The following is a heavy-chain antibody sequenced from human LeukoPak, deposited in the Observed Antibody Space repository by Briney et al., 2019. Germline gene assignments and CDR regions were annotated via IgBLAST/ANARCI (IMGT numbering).Heavy chain of an antibody. J-gene: IGHJ4*02. V-gene: IGHV3-23*01. CDR1: GFTFSNYA. CDR3: AKDLSPTTVRGLFDY. Sequence: PGGSLRLSCAASGFTFSNYAMSWVRQAPGKGLEWVSGISGSGGNTYYADSVKGRFTISRDNSKNMVNLQMNSLRAEDTAVYYCAKDLSPTTVRGLFDYWGQGTLVTVSS. D-gene: IGHD3-10*01. CDR2: ISGSGGNT.